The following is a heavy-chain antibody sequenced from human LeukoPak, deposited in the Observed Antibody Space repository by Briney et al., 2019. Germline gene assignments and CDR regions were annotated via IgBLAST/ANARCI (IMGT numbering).Heavy chain of an antibody. Sequence: GGSLRLSCAASGFTFSSYWMSWVRQAPGKGLEWVANIKQDGSEKYYVDSVKGRFTISRDNAKNSLYLQMNSLRAEDTAVYYRARVITYDSYPVYFQHWGQGTLVTVSS. D-gene: IGHD3-22*01. J-gene: IGHJ1*01. CDR1: GFTFSSYW. V-gene: IGHV3-7*01. CDR2: IKQDGSEK. CDR3: ARVITYDSYPVYFQH.